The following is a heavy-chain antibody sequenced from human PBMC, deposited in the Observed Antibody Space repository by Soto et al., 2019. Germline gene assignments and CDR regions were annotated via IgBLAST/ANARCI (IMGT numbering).Heavy chain of an antibody. CDR2: IIPILGIA. V-gene: IGHV1-69*02. CDR3: ARGPRGSSSWYYCDY. CDR1: GGTFSSYT. Sequence: QVQLVQSGAEVKKPGSSVKVSCKASGGTFSSYTISWVRQAPGQGLEWMGRIIPILGIANYAQKFQGRVTITADKSTSTAYMELSSLRSEDTAVYYCARGPRGSSSWYYCDYWGQGTLVTVSS. J-gene: IGHJ4*02. D-gene: IGHD6-13*01.